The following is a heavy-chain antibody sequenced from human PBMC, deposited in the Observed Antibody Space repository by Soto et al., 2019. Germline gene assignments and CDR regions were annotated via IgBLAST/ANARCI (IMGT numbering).Heavy chain of an antibody. Sequence: SETLSLTCTVSGGSVTNSGYYWGWIRQSPGKGLEWIGSVYYRGRSYSKSSVKSRVTISVDTSKNRFSLSLNSVTASDTAVYFCVSQRTTVPTQAYFDYWGPGALVTVSS. CDR3: VSQRTTVPTQAYFDY. CDR2: VYYRGRS. CDR1: GGSVTNSGYY. J-gene: IGHJ4*02. D-gene: IGHD4-17*01. V-gene: IGHV4-39*01.